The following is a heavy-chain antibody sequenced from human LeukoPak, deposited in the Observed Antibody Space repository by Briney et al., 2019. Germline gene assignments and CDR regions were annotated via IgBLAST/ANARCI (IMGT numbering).Heavy chain of an antibody. CDR1: GGSISSYY. V-gene: IGHV4-59*01. D-gene: IGHD6-6*01. CDR2: IYYSGST. Sequence: PSETLSLTCTVSGGSISSYYWSWIRQPPGKGLEWIGYIYYSGSTNYNPSLKSRVTISVDTSKNQFSLKLSSVTAADTAVYYCARVLSSLPYYYYYMDVWGKGTTVTVSS. CDR3: ARVLSSLPYYYYYMDV. J-gene: IGHJ6*03.